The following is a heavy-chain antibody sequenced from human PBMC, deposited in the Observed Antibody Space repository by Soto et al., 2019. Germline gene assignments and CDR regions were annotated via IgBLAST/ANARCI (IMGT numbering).Heavy chain of an antibody. CDR3: AKDRSGSYDTLYVRIHEPPVAIDY. CDR2: ISGSGGST. Sequence: GGSLRLSCAASGFTFSSYAMSWVRQAPGKGLEWVSAISGSGGSTYYADSVKGRFTISRDNSKNTLYLQMNSLRAEDTAVYYCAKDRSGSYDTLYVRIHEPPVAIDYRGQGPLVTVS. D-gene: IGHD3-9*01. CDR1: GFTFSSYA. V-gene: IGHV3-23*01. J-gene: IGHJ4*02.